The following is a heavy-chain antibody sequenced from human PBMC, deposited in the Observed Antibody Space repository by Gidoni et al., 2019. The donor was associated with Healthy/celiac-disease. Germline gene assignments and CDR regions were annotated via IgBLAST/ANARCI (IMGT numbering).Heavy chain of an antibody. V-gene: IGHV3-30*04. CDR3: ARGSPMVYATFDY. J-gene: IGHJ4*02. CDR1: GFTFSSYA. Sequence: QVQLVESGGGVVQPGMSLRLSRSASGFTFSSYAMTWVRQAPGKGLEWVAVISYDGSNKYYADSVKGRFTISRDNSKNTLYLQMNSRRAEDTAVYYCARGSPMVYATFDYWGQGTLVTVSS. D-gene: IGHD2-8*01. CDR2: ISYDGSNK.